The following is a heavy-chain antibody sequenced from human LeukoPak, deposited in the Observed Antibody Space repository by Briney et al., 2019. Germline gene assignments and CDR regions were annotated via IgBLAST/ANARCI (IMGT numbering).Heavy chain of an antibody. CDR2: ISGSSNYT. D-gene: IGHD1-26*01. CDR1: GFTFSGYY. CDR3: ARVGSRGYYFDY. V-gene: IGHV3-11*06. J-gene: IGHJ4*02. Sequence: EGSLRLSCASSGFTFSGYYMSWIRQAPGKGLEWVSHISGSSNYTNYADSVKGRFTISRDNANNSLYLQMNSLTAEDTAVFYCARVGSRGYYFDYWGQGTLVSVSS.